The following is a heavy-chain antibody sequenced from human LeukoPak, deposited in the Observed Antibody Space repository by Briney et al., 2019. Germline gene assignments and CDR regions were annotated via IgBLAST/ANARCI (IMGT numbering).Heavy chain of an antibody. J-gene: IGHJ5*02. V-gene: IGHV4-61*01. D-gene: IGHD2-21*02. Sequence: PSQTLSLTCTVSGGSISSGSYYWSWIRQPPGKGLEWIGYIFYTGSTNYNPSLKSRVTISVDTSKNQFSLNRSSVTAADPVLYYCARTVVVTAIAWWFDPWGQGTLVTVSS. CDR2: IFYTGST. CDR3: ARTVVVTAIAWWFDP. CDR1: GGSISSGSYY.